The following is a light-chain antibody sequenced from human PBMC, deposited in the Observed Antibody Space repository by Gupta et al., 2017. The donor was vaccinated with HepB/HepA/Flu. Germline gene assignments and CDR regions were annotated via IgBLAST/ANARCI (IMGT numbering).Light chain of an antibody. CDR1: SSNIGSNY. J-gene: IGLJ2*01. Sequence: QPVLTQPPSASGTPGQRVTISCSGSSSNIGSNYVYWYQQLPGTAPQLLIYRNNQQPSGVPDRFSGSKSGTSASLAISGLRSEDEADYYCAAWDDSLSGPVFGGGTKLTVL. CDR2: RNN. V-gene: IGLV1-47*01. CDR3: AAWDDSLSGPV.